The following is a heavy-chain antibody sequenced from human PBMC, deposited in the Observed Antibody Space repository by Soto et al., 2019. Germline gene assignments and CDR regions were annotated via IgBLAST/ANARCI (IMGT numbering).Heavy chain of an antibody. D-gene: IGHD3-3*01. V-gene: IGHV3-74*01. CDR3: ATKKYDFWSGKDSEGYYFDY. CDR2: INSDGSST. Sequence: EVQLVESGGGLVQPGGSLRLSCAASGFTFSSYWMHWVRQAPGKGLVWVSRINSDGSSTSYADSVKGRFTISRDNAKNTLYLQMNSLRAEDTAVYYCATKKYDFWSGKDSEGYYFDYWGQGILVTVSS. CDR1: GFTFSSYW. J-gene: IGHJ4*02.